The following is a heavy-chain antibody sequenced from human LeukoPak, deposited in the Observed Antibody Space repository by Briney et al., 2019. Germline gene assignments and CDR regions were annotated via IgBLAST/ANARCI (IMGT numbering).Heavy chain of an antibody. CDR1: GFTFSSYG. D-gene: IGHD3-3*01. Sequence: GGSLRLSCAASGFTFSSYGMHWVRQAPGKGLEWVAVISYDGSNKYYADSVKGRFTISRDNSKNTLYLQMNSLRAEDTAVYYCARGANYDFWSGYITDGYNWFDPWGQGTLVTVSS. CDR3: ARGANYDFWSGYITDGYNWFDP. V-gene: IGHV3-30*03. CDR2: ISYDGSNK. J-gene: IGHJ5*02.